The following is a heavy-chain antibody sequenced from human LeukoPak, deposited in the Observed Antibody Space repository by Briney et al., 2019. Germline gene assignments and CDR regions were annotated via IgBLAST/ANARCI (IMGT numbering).Heavy chain of an antibody. CDR3: AREAAAYGDYVDY. V-gene: IGHV3-74*01. CDR2: INSDGSST. CDR1: GFTFSDHY. D-gene: IGHD4-17*01. Sequence: TGGSLRLSCAASGFTFSDHYMDWVRQAPGKGLVWVSRINSDGSSTSYADSVKGRFTISRDNAKNTLYLQMNSLRAEDTAVYYCAREAAAYGDYVDYWGQGTLVTVSS. J-gene: IGHJ4*02.